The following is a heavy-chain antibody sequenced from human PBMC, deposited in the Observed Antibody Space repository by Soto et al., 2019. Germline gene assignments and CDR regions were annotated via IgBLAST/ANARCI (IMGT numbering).Heavy chain of an antibody. CDR2: ISGSGGST. D-gene: IGHD5-12*01. CDR3: AKVGGGYDRYFDY. V-gene: IGHV3-23*01. CDR1: GFTFSSYA. J-gene: IGHJ4*02. Sequence: EVQLLESGGGLVQPGGSLRLSCAASGFTFSSYAMSWVRQAPGKGLEWVSAISGSGGSTYYADSVKGRFTISRDNSKNTLYLQMNSLRAEDTALYYCAKVGGGYDRYFDYWGQGTLVTVSS.